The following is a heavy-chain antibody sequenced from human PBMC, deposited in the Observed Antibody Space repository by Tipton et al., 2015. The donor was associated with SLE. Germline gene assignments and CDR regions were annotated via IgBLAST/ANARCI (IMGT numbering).Heavy chain of an antibody. CDR1: GFTFSIYS. CDR3: AREGGSAWPKDYGCGMVV. V-gene: IGHV3-48*04. Sequence: SLRLSCAASGFTFSIYSTHWVRQAPGRGLEWVSYISDSGGTIYYADSVKGRFTISRDNAKNSLYLQMYGLRAEDTAVYFCAREGGSAWPKDYGCGMVVRVQGTTVTVSS. J-gene: IGHJ6*02. CDR2: ISDSGGTI. D-gene: IGHD6-25*01.